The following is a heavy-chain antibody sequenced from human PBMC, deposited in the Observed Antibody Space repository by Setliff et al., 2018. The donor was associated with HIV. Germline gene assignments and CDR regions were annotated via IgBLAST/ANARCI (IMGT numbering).Heavy chain of an antibody. CDR1: GFTFSDYY. D-gene: IGHD1-26*01. CDR3: ARVGGGTYTTSLYVDY. V-gene: IGHV3-11*05. Sequence: GGSLRLSCAASGFTFSDYYMGWIRQAPGKGLEWLSFVTSKSTHAKYADSVKGRFAISRDNAKNALYLQMNSLKAEDTAVYYCARVGGGTYTTSLYVDYGGQGTLVTVSS. CDR2: VTSKSTHA. J-gene: IGHJ4*02.